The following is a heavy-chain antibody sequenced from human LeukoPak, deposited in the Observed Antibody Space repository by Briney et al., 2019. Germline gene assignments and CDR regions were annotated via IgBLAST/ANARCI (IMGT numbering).Heavy chain of an antibody. CDR2: IYPGDSDS. CDR1: GYSFTTYW. CDR3: ARHGPDYGGFDY. Sequence: GESLKISCKGSGYSFTTYWIGCVRQMPGKGLEWMGIIYPGDSDSRYSPSFQGQVTMSADKSTSTAYLQWSSLKASDTAMYYCARHGPDYGGFDYWGQGTLVTVSS. V-gene: IGHV5-51*01. D-gene: IGHD4-23*01. J-gene: IGHJ4*02.